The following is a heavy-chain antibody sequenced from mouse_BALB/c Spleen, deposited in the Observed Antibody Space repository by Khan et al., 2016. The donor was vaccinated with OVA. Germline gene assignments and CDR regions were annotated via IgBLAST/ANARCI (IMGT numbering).Heavy chain of an antibody. CDR1: GYTFTSHT. Sequence: QVQLQQSGAELARPGASVKMSCKASGYTFTSHTMHWIKQRPGQGLEWIGYINPRSGYNQKLNDKATLTADLSSSTASMQLSSLTSEDSAVYYCARRTTEYALDYWGQGTSVTVSS. CDR2: INPRSG. J-gene: IGHJ4*01. V-gene: IGHV1-4*01. D-gene: IGHD2-14*01. CDR3: ARRTTEYALDY.